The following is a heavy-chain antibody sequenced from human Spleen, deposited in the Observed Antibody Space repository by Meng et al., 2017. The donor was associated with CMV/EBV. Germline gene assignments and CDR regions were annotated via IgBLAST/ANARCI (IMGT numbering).Heavy chain of an antibody. CDR2: ISPSGGGT. V-gene: IGHV1-46*02. CDR3: ARAHRGNSNWFFDF. D-gene: IGHD4-23*01. CDR1: GYSFNDSY. Sequence: SGYSFNDSYIRWKRQAPGQGLEWMGMISPSGGGTRYEPKFQGSFTMTRDTSTRTAYMDLSSLTSADTAVYCCARAHRGNSNWFFDFWGRGTLVTVSS. J-gene: IGHJ2*01.